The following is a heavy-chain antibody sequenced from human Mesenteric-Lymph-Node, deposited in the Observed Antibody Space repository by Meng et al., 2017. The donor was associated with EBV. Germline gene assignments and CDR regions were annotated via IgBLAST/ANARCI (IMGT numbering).Heavy chain of an antibody. CDR3: ARITFGGAIGD. D-gene: IGHD3-16*02. CDR2: IFHSGGT. J-gene: IGHJ4*02. Sequence: QLQLQESGPGLVKPSGTLSFTCAVSSGSISNSNWWSWVRQPPGKGLQWIGEIFHSGGTNYNPSLKSRVTISVDKSKNQFSLKVNSLTAADTAVYYCARITFGGAIGDWGQGTLVTVSS. CDR1: SGSISNSNW. V-gene: IGHV4-4*02.